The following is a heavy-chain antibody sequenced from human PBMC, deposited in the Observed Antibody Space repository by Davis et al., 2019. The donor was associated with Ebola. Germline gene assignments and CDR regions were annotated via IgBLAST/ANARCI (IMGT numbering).Heavy chain of an antibody. CDR3: ARTLDNIVVVPAAIAGMDV. J-gene: IGHJ6*02. D-gene: IGHD2-2*02. CDR1: GYTFTGYY. CDR2: IIPIFGTA. V-gene: IGHV1-69*13. Sequence: AASVKVSCKASGYTFTGYYMHWVRQAPGQGLEWMGGIIPIFGTANYAQKFQGRVTITADESTSTAYMELSSLRSEDTAVYYCARTLDNIVVVPAAIAGMDVWGQGTTVTVSS.